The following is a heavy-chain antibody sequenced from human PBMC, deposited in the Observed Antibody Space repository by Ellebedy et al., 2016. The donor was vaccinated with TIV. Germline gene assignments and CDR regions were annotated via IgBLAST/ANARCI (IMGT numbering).Heavy chain of an antibody. CDR3: ARDYYGSLDY. CDR1: GDSISSTTYY. CDR2: INYRGYT. J-gene: IGHJ4*02. D-gene: IGHD3-10*01. V-gene: IGHV4-39*07. Sequence: SETLSLTXTVSGDSISSTTYYWGWIRQPPGKGLEWIAYINYRGYTDYNPSLKSRVTISVDTSKNQFSLKLSSVTAADTAVYYCARDYYGSLDYWGQGILVTVSS.